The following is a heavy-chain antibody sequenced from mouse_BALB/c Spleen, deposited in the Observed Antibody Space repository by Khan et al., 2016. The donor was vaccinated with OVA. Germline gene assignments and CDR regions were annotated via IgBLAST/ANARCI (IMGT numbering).Heavy chain of an antibody. CDR3: ASYRDDYFDY. V-gene: IGHV1-87*01. D-gene: IGHD2-14*01. J-gene: IGHJ2*01. CDR1: GYTFTSYW. CDR2: IYPGDGDT. Sequence: QVQLKQSGAELARPGASVKLSCKASGYTFTSYWMQWVKQRPGQGLEWIGTIYPGDGDTRYTQKFKGKATLTADKSSSTVYMQLSSLTSEDSAVYYCASYRDDYFDYWGQGTTLTVSS.